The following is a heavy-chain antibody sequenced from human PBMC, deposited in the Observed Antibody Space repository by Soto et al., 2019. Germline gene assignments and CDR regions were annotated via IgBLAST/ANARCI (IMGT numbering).Heavy chain of an antibody. V-gene: IGHV3-64*01. D-gene: IGHD2-15*01. J-gene: IGHJ6*03. CDR2: ISSNGVGT. Sequence: EVQLAESGGGLAQPGGSLSLTWAASGFTLSGYAMDWVRQAPGKGLEYVSGISSNGVGTYYANSVQGRFTISRDNSKNTVYLQMGSLRPEDMAVYYCARRASPDFYYMDVWGKGTTVTVSS. CDR1: GFTLSGYA. CDR3: ARRASPDFYYMDV.